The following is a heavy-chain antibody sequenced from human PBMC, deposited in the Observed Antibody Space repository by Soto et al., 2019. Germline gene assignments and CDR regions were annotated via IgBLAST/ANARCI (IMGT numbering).Heavy chain of an antibody. J-gene: IGHJ5*02. CDR3: ARDGIAARPMAWFAP. Sequence: QVQLVQSGAEVKKPGSSVKVSCKASGGTFSSYAIRWVRQAPGQGLEWMGGITPIFGAADYAQKFQGRVTIAEDESTCTAYVELSSLRSEDTAVYYCARDGIAARPMAWFAPWGQGTLVTVSS. V-gene: IGHV1-69*12. CDR1: GGTFSSYA. CDR2: ITPIFGAA. D-gene: IGHD6-6*01.